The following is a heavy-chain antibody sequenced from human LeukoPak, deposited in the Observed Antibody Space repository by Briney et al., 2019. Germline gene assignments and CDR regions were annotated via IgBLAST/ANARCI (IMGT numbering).Heavy chain of an antibody. CDR3: ARKPDLQLRYNY. D-gene: IGHD5-24*01. CDR1: GFTFSSYW. CDR2: INSDGSST. J-gene: IGHJ4*02. Sequence: PGGSLRLSCAASGFTFSSYWMHWVRQAPGKGLVWVSRINSDGSSTSYADSVKGRFTISRDNAKNTLYLQMSSLRAEDTAVYYCARKPDLQLRYNYWGQGTLVTVSS. V-gene: IGHV3-74*01.